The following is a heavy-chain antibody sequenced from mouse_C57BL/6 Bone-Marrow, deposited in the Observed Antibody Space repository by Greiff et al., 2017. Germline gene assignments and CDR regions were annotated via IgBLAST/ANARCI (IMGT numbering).Heavy chain of an antibody. CDR2: IDPETGGT. J-gene: IGHJ4*01. Sequence: QVQLQQSGAELVRPGASVTLSCKASGYTFPDYEMHWVKQTPVHGLEWIGAIDPETGGTAYNQKFKGKAILTADKSSSTAYMELRSLTSEDSAVYYCHQAGVITTVVAPYYYAMDYWGQGTSVTVSS. D-gene: IGHD1-1*01. CDR1: GYTFPDYE. CDR3: HQAGVITTVVAPYYYAMDY. V-gene: IGHV1-15*01.